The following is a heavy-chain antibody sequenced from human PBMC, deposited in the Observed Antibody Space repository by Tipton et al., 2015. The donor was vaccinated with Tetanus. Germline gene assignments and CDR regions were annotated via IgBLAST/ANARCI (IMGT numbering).Heavy chain of an antibody. CDR2: IHPSGSV. CDR3: ARGRDQYKSGNY. CDR1: GGSFSGYY. D-gene: IGHD5-24*01. J-gene: IGHJ4*02. Sequence: TLSLTCAVYGGSFSGYYCTWIRQSPGKGLEWIGEIHPSGSVNYNPSLKSRVTILLDTSENQFYLKLSSVTGADTAVYYCARGRDQYKSGNYWGQGTLVTVSS. V-gene: IGHV4-34*01.